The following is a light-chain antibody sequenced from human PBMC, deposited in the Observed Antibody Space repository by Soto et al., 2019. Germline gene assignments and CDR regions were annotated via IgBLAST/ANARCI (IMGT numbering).Light chain of an antibody. CDR2: GAS. CDR1: QSIGTY. J-gene: IGKJ2*01. V-gene: IGKV1-39*01. Sequence: DIQMTQSPSSLPASVGDRISITCRASQSIGTYLSWYQQKPGKAPKLLIYGASNLQSGVPSRFSGSGSETGFILTISSLQPEDFATYYCQQSYSAPRTFGQGTKVEIK. CDR3: QQSYSAPRT.